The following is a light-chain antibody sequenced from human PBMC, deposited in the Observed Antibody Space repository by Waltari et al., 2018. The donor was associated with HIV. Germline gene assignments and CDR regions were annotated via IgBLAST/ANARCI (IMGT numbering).Light chain of an antibody. CDR1: SRNVGSDDL. Sequence: QSALTQPASVSGSPGQSITISCTGTSRNVGSDDLVPWYQQHPGEAPKLIIYEVTKRPSGVSNRFSGSKSGNTASLTISGLQAEDEADYYCCSCPRSGIRYVFGTGTKVTVL. CDR3: CSCPRSGIRYV. V-gene: IGLV2-23*02. CDR2: EVT. J-gene: IGLJ1*01.